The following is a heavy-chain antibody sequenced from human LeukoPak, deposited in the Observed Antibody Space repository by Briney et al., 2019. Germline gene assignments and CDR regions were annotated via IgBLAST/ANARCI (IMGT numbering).Heavy chain of an antibody. D-gene: IGHD4-17*01. Sequence: GGSLRLSCAASGFTFSSFAMSWVRQAPGEGLEWVSTISGSGGTTNYADSVRGRFTFSRDNSKSTLYLQMNSLRAEDTAVYYCAKDLPDYGDYTEGYWGQGTLVTVSS. CDR2: ISGSGGTT. CDR1: GFTFSSFA. J-gene: IGHJ4*02. V-gene: IGHV3-23*01. CDR3: AKDLPDYGDYTEGY.